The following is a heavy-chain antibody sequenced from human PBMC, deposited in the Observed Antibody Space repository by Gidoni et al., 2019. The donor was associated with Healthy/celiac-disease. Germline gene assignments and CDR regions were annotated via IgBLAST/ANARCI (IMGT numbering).Heavy chain of an antibody. D-gene: IGHD3-9*01. CDR3: AREGITISSLKIFDY. V-gene: IGHV3-48*03. CDR2: ISSSGSTI. Sequence: VQPGGSLRLSCAASGFTFSSYEMNWVRQAPGKGLEWVSYISSSGSTIYYADSVKGRFTISRDNAKNSLYLQMNSLRAEDTAVYYCAREGITISSLKIFDYWGQGTLVTVSS. CDR1: GFTFSSYE. J-gene: IGHJ4*02.